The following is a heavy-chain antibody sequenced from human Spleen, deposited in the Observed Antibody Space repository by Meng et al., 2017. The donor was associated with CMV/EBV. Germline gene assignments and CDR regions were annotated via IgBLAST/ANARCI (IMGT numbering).Heavy chain of an antibody. CDR2: ISAYNGNT. Sequence: ASVKVSCKASGYTFTSYGISWVRQAPGQGLEWMGWISAYNGNTNYAQKLQGRVTMTTDSSTSTSYIELRSLRSDDTAVYYCARDSSAFSSIAAPLYYYYYGMDVWGQGTTVTVSS. V-gene: IGHV1-18*01. D-gene: IGHD6-6*01. CDR1: GYTFTSYG. J-gene: IGHJ6*02. CDR3: ARDSSAFSSIAAPLYYYYYGMDV.